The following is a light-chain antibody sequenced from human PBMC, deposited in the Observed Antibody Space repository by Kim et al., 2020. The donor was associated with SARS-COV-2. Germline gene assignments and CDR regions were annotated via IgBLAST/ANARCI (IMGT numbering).Light chain of an antibody. CDR3: QQRSNSPGT. CDR2: EVS. V-gene: IGKV3-11*01. J-gene: IGKJ1*01. CDR1: HIVADY. Sequence: DIVLTQSPAMLSLSPGDRATLSCRPSHIVADYLAWYQHKPGQAPRLLIYEVSKRATDSPARFSGSGSGTDFTLTISSLEPEDFAIYYCQQRSNSPGTFRQGTKVDI.